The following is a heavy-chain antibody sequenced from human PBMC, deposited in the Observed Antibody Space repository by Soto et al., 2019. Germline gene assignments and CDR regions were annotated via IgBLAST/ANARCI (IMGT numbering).Heavy chain of an antibody. CDR3: ARDGAYCGGDCYSLWYFDL. V-gene: IGHV3-74*01. D-gene: IGHD2-21*02. CDR1: GLTFSSYW. CDR2: IHGDGNST. J-gene: IGHJ2*01. Sequence: EVQLVESGGGLVQPGGSLRLSCEASGLTFSSYWMHWVRQAPGKGLVWVSRIHGDGNSTSYADSVKGRFTISRDNAKNTLYLQMNSLRAEDTAVYYCARDGAYCGGDCYSLWYFDLWGRGTLVTVSS.